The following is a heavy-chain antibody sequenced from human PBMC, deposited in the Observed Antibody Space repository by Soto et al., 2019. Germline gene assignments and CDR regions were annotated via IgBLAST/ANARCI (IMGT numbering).Heavy chain of an antibody. CDR3: AHRPGGSGWRYYFDY. Sequence: SGPTLVNPTQTLTLTCSFSGFSLTSTGVGVGWFRQPPGKALEWLGLTYWNDDDRYRSSLRSRLTITKDTSKNQVVLTMTNMDPEDTATYYCAHRPGGSGWRYYFDYWGQGTLVTVSS. J-gene: IGHJ4*02. CDR2: TYWNDDD. CDR1: GFSLTSTGVG. V-gene: IGHV2-5*01. D-gene: IGHD6-19*01.